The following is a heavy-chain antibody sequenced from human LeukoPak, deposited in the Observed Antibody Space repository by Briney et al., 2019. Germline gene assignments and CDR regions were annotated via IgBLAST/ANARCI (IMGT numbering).Heavy chain of an antibody. V-gene: IGHV4-31*03. D-gene: IGHD2-2*01. CDR3: ARANPDQYYYYYYMDV. Sequence: SETLSLTCTVSGGSISSGGYYWSWIRQHSGRGLEWIVYIYYSGSTYYNPSLKSRVTISVNTSKNQFSLKLSSVTAADTAVYYCARANPDQYYYYYYMDVWGKGTTVTVSS. CDR2: IYYSGST. CDR1: GGSISSGGYY. J-gene: IGHJ6*03.